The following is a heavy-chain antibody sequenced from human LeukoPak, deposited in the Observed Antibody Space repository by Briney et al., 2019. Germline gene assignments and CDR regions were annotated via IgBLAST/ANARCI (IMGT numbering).Heavy chain of an antibody. Sequence: GGSLRLSCAASGFTFSSYWMSWVRQAPGKGLEWVANIKQDGSEKYYVDSEKGRFTISRDNAKNSLYLQMNSLRAEDTAVYYCARAGLIAARIFDYWGQGTLVTVSS. CDR1: GFTFSSYW. V-gene: IGHV3-7*01. D-gene: IGHD6-13*01. CDR2: IKQDGSEK. J-gene: IGHJ4*02. CDR3: ARAGLIAARIFDY.